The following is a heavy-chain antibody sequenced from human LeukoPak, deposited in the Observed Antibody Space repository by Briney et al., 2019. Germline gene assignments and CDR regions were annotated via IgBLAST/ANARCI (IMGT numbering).Heavy chain of an antibody. Sequence: PGGSLRLSCAASGFTFGSYSMNWVRQAPGKGLEWVSSISSSSYIYYADSVKGRFTISRDNAKNSLYLQMNSPRAEDTAVYYCAREGILEYGDSWGQGTLVTVSS. V-gene: IGHV3-21*01. J-gene: IGHJ4*02. D-gene: IGHD4-17*01. CDR3: AREGILEYGDS. CDR1: GFTFGSYS. CDR2: ISSSSYI.